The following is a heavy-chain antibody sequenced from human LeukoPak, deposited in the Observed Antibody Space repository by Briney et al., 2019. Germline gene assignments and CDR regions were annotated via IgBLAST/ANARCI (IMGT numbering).Heavy chain of an antibody. Sequence: PSETLSLTCTVSGGSISSYYWSWIRQPPGKGPEWIGEINHSGSTNYNPSLKSRVTISVETSKNEFSLKLRSVTAADTAVYYCARVTGYRIEDYFDYWGQGTLVTVSS. V-gene: IGHV4-34*01. D-gene: IGHD6-13*01. CDR2: INHSGST. CDR1: GGSISSYY. J-gene: IGHJ4*02. CDR3: ARVTGYRIEDYFDY.